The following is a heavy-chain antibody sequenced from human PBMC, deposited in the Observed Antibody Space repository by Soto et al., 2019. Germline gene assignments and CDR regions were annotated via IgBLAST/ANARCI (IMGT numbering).Heavy chain of an antibody. Sequence: SVPTLVNPTQTLTLTCTFSGFSLSTSGVGVGWIRQPPGKALEWLALIYWDDDKRYSPSLKSRLTITKDTSKNQVVLTMTNMDPVDTATYYCAHGSSPSQDSSGYYYQKYYYYGMDVWGQGTTVTVSS. V-gene: IGHV2-5*02. CDR3: AHGSSPSQDSSGYYYQKYYYYGMDV. D-gene: IGHD3-22*01. CDR1: GFSLSTSGVG. J-gene: IGHJ6*02. CDR2: IYWDDDK.